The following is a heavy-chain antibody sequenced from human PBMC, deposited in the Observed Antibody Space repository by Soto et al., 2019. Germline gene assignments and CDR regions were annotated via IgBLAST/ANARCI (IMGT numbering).Heavy chain of an antibody. Sequence: QVHLVQSGAEVKKPGASVKVSCKASGYTLTSYGITWVRQAPGQGLEWMGWISAHNGNTDYAQKLQGRVIVTRDTSTSTAYMELRSLISDDTAVYYCARGTYGDYWGQGALVTVSS. CDR2: ISAHNGNT. V-gene: IGHV1-18*01. J-gene: IGHJ4*02. CDR3: ARGTYGDY. CDR1: GYTLTSYG. D-gene: IGHD4-17*01.